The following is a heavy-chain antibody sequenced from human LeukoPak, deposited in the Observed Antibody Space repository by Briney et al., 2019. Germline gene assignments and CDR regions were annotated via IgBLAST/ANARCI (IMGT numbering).Heavy chain of an antibody. D-gene: IGHD3-10*01. J-gene: IGHJ4*02. CDR1: GGSFSGYY. Sequence: PSETLSLTCAVYGGSFSGYYWSWIRQHPGKGLEWIGYIYYSGSAYYNPSLKSRVTISVDTSENQFSLKLSSVTAADTAVYYCARVNYGSATKEDYWGQGTLVTVSS. CDR2: IYYSGSA. CDR3: ARVNYGSATKEDY. V-gene: IGHV4-31*11.